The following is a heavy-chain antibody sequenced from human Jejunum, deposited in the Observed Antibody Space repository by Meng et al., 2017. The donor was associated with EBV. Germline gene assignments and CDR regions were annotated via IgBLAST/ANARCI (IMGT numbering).Heavy chain of an antibody. CDR1: GGSVSSGGYY. J-gene: IGHJ4*02. Sequence: QVQLQSPGPGLVKPSRTLSRTCTVSGGSVSSGGYYWSWIRQPPGKGLEWIGYIYNSESTNYKSSLKSRVTISADTSKNQFSLRLSSVTAADTAVYYCARDQNGSYFAYWGQGTLVTVSS. D-gene: IGHD1-26*01. CDR3: ARDQNGSYFAY. V-gene: IGHV4-61*08. CDR2: IYNSEST.